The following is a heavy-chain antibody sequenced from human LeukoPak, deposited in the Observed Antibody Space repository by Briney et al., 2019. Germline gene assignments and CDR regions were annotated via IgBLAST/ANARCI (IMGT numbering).Heavy chain of an antibody. CDR1: GYRFDIYW. CDR2: IYPGDSDT. J-gene: IGHJ4*02. D-gene: IGHD1-26*01. CDR3: ARRRDLYSGSYYPFDY. Sequence: GESLKISCHGSGYRFDIYWIAWVRQMPGKGLEFIGFIYPGDSDTRYSPSFQGQVTMAADKSISTAYLQWSSLKASDTAMYYCARRRDLYSGSYYPFDYWGQGTLVTVSS. V-gene: IGHV5-51*01.